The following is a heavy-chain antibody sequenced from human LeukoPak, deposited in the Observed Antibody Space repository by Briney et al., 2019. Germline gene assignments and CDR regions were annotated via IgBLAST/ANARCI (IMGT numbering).Heavy chain of an antibody. V-gene: IGHV3-53*01. D-gene: IGHD2-15*01. CDR1: GFTVSSNY. Sequence: GGSLRLSCAASGFTVSSNYMSWVRQAPGKGLEWVSVIYSGGNTYYADSVKGRFTISRDNSKNTLYLQMNSLRAEDTAVYYCANRRLAASDYWGQGTLVTVSS. J-gene: IGHJ4*02. CDR3: ANRRLAASDY. CDR2: IYSGGNT.